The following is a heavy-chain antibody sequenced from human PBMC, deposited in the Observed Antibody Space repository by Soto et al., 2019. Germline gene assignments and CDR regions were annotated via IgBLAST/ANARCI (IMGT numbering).Heavy chain of an antibody. CDR1: GFTFSNFA. CDR3: AKDLPTTGTVAGFFGY. Sequence: EVQLLESGGGLVQPGGSLRLSCAASGFTFSNFAMNWVRQAPGKGLEWVSAISGSGGSTYYADSVKGRFTISRDNSKNTLYLQMNSLRAEDTAVYYCAKDLPTTGTVAGFFGYWGQGTLVTVSS. D-gene: IGHD6-19*01. CDR2: ISGSGGST. J-gene: IGHJ4*02. V-gene: IGHV3-23*01.